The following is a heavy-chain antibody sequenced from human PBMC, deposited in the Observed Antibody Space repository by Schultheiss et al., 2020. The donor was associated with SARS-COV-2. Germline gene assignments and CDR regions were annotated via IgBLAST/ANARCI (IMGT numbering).Heavy chain of an antibody. CDR1: GYTFTSYD. Sequence: SVKVSCKASGYTFTSYDISWVRQAPGQGLEWMGRIIPILGIANYAQKFQGRVTITADKSTSTAYMELSSLRSEDTAVYYCARDLYSSRNGPIAAAVLAPNGMDVWGQGTTVTVSS. CDR2: IIPILGIA. D-gene: IGHD6-13*01. V-gene: IGHV1-69*04. J-gene: IGHJ6*02. CDR3: ARDLYSSRNGPIAAAVLAPNGMDV.